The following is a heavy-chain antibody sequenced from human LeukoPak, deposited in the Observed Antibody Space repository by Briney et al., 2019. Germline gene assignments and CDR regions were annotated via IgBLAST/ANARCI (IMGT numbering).Heavy chain of an antibody. CDR1: GFTFSSYG. D-gene: IGHD6-13*01. J-gene: IGHJ4*02. CDR3: AKELAAAGPLDY. Sequence: GRSLRLPCGASGFTFSSYGMHWVRQAPGKGLEWVAVISYDGSKKYYADSVKGRFTISRDNSKNTLYLQMNSLRAEDTAVYYCAKELAAAGPLDYWGQGTLVTVSS. V-gene: IGHV3-30*18. CDR2: ISYDGSKK.